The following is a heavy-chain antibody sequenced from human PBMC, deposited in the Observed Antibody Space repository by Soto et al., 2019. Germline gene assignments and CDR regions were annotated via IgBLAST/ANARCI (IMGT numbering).Heavy chain of an antibody. J-gene: IGHJ6*03. V-gene: IGHV1-18*01. CDR2: ISAYNGNT. CDR3: ARVLGTVTSYYYYMDV. D-gene: IGHD4-17*01. Sequence: ASVKVSCKASGYTFTSYGISWVRQAPGQGLEWMGWISAYNGNTNYAQKLQGRVTMTTDTSTSTAYMELRSLRSDDTAVYYCARVLGTVTSYYYYMDVWGKGTTVTVSS. CDR1: GYTFTSYG.